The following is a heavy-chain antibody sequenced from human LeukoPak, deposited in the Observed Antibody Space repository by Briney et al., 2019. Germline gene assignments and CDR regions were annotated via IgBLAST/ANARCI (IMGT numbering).Heavy chain of an antibody. CDR1: GFTFSTYA. J-gene: IGHJ4*02. D-gene: IGHD3-22*01. CDR3: AKPGRDSSGYHG. CDR2: ISGGGGST. Sequence: HPGGSLRLSCAASGFTFSTYAMSWVRQAPGKGLEWVSAISGGGGSTYYADSVKGRFTISRDNSKNTLYLQMNSLRAEDTAVYYCAKPGRDSSGYHGWGQGTLVTVSS. V-gene: IGHV3-23*01.